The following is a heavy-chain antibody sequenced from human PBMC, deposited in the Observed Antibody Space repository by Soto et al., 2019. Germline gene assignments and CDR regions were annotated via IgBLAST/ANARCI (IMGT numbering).Heavy chain of an antibody. J-gene: IGHJ4*02. CDR1: GGTFSTFG. CDR3: ARTAPMDAGDKYYYDF. Sequence: ASVKVSCKTSGGTFSTFGISWVRQAPGQGLEWMGGIIPFFGTAEYSQKFEDRITITADESTNTVYMDLRSLTSEDTAIYYCARTAPMDAGDKYYYDFWGQGALVTSPQ. D-gene: IGHD3-16*01. CDR2: IIPFFGTA. V-gene: IGHV1-69*13.